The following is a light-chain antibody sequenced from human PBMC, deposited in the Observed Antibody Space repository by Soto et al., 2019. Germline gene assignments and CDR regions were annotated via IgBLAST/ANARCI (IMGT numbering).Light chain of an antibody. CDR1: QTVTSNY. Sequence: EIVLTQSPGTLSLSPGERATLSCRASQTVTSNYLAWYQRKPGQAPRILIYGASSRATDIPDRFSGSGSGTDFTLTITRLEPEDFAVYFCQQYAGSPSTFGQGTKAEIK. CDR2: GAS. CDR3: QQYAGSPST. V-gene: IGKV3-20*01. J-gene: IGKJ1*01.